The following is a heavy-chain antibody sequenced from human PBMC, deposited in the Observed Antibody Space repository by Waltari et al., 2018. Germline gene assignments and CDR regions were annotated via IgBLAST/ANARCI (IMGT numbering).Heavy chain of an antibody. CDR3: ARGGEQWLGVDY. Sequence: QVQLVESGGGVVQPGRSLRLSCAASGFTFSSYGMHWVRQAPGKGLEWVAVIWYDGSNKYYADSVKGRFTISRDNSKNTLYLQMNSLRAEDTAVYYCARGGEQWLGVDYWGQGTLVTVSS. D-gene: IGHD6-19*01. V-gene: IGHV3-33*01. CDR1: GFTFSSYG. CDR2: IWYDGSNK. J-gene: IGHJ4*02.